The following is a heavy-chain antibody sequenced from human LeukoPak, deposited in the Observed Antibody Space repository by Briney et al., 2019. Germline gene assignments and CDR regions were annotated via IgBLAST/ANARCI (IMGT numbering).Heavy chain of an antibody. CDR3: AKDMNSWRDGSGLGDYFDY. CDR2: TSGSGRSI. D-gene: IGHD6-19*01. Sequence: GGCLRLSCAASGLTFSSYAMSWVRQAPGKGLEWVSGTSGSGRSIHYADSVRGRFTISRDNSKNTLYLQMNSLRADDTAVYYCAKDMNSWRDGSGLGDYFDYWGQGTLVTVSS. V-gene: IGHV3-23*01. J-gene: IGHJ4*02. CDR1: GLTFSSYA.